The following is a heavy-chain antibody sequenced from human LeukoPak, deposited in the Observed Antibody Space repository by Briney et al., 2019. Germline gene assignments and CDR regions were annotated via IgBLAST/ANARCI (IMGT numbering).Heavy chain of an antibody. J-gene: IGHJ3*02. Sequence: PGGSLRLSCAASGFTFSSYSMNWVRQAPGKGLEWVSSISSSSSYIYYADSVKGRFTISRDNAKNSLYLQMDSLRAEDTAVYYCARDQQWLNAFDIWGQGTMVTVSS. CDR2: ISSSSSYI. D-gene: IGHD6-19*01. CDR1: GFTFSSYS. V-gene: IGHV3-21*01. CDR3: ARDQQWLNAFDI.